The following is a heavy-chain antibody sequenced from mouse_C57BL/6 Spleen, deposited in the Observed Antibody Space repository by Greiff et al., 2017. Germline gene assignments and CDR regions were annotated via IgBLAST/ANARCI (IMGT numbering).Heavy chain of an antibody. CDR1: GYSFTGYY. V-gene: IGHV1-42*01. J-gene: IGHJ4*01. CDR2: INPSTGGT. CDR3: ARRLNAMDY. Sequence: VQLQQSGPELVKPGASVKLSCKASGYSFTGYYMNWVKQSPEKSLEWIGAINPSTGGTTYNQKFKAKATLTVDKSSSTAYMQLKSLTSEDSAVYYCARRLNAMDYWGQGTSVTVSS. D-gene: IGHD3-2*02.